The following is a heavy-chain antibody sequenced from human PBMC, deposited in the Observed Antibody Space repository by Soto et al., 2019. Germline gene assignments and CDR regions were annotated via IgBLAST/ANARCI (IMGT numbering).Heavy chain of an antibody. CDR3: ARHGFGPLHGLVDV. Sequence: QVQLQESGPGLVKPSETLSLTCTVSGDSLTNYYCSWFRQPPGKGLEWIGYIMYSGYSAYNLSLKRRVTMSMDPSKTQFSLMLGSVTATATAVYYCARHGFGPLHGLVDVWGQGTTVIVSS. V-gene: IGHV4-59*08. CDR2: IMYSGYS. J-gene: IGHJ6*02. CDR1: GDSLTNYY. D-gene: IGHD3-10*01.